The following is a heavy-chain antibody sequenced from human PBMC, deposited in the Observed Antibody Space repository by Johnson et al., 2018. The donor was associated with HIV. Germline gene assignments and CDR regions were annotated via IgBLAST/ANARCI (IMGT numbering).Heavy chain of an antibody. CDR1: GFTFSDAW. Sequence: EVQLVESGGGLVKPGGSLRLSCAASGFTFSDAWMGWVRQAPGKGLEWVGRIKSKADGGTTDYAAPVKGRFTISRDDSKNTQYLQMNSLKTEDTAVYYCASYGDYKSSDAFDIWGQGTMVTVSS. J-gene: IGHJ3*02. CDR2: IKSKADGGTT. CDR3: ASYGDYKSSDAFDI. V-gene: IGHV3-15*01. D-gene: IGHD4-17*01.